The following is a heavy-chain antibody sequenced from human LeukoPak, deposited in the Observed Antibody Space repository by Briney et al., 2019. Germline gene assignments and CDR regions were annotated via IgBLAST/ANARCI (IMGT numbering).Heavy chain of an antibody. D-gene: IGHD1-1*01. CDR3: ASLGEKRRYYFDY. V-gene: IGHV3-30*04. CDR2: ISYDGSNK. Sequence: GGSLRLSCAASGFTFSSYAMHWVRQAPGKGLEWVAVISYDGSNKYYADSVKGRFTISRDNSKNTLYLQMNSLRAEDTAVYYCASLGEKRRYYFDYWGQGTLVTVSS. J-gene: IGHJ4*02. CDR1: GFTFSSYA.